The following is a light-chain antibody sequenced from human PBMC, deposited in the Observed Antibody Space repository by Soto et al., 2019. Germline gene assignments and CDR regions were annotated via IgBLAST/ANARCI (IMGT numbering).Light chain of an antibody. CDR2: GAS. V-gene: IGKV3-20*01. CDR3: QQYCSSRGT. J-gene: IGKJ1*01. Sequence: IVLTQSPGTLYLSPLERATLSVMSSQSVSSSDLAWYQQKPGQAPRLLIYGASSRATGIPDRFSGSGSGTDFTLTISRLEPEDFAVYYCQQYCSSRGTFGQGTKVDIK. CDR1: QSVSSSD.